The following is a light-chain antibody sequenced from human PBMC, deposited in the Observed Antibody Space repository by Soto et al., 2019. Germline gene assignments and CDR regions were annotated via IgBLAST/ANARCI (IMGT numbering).Light chain of an antibody. CDR1: QSVSSNY. Sequence: EIVLTQSPGTLSLSPGERATLSCRASQSVSSNYLAWYQQKPGQAPRLLIYGASSRVTGIPDRFSGSGSATAFTLTINLSEAEDFAVYYCQQYGSSPRAFGQGTKVEIK. CDR2: GAS. CDR3: QQYGSSPRA. V-gene: IGKV3-20*01. J-gene: IGKJ1*01.